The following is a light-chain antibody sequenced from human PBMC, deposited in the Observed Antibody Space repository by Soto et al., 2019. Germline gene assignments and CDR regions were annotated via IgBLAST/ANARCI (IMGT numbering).Light chain of an antibody. V-gene: IGKV4-1*01. Sequence: DIVMTQSPDSLAVSLGERATINCKSSQSVYYRSNKKNYLGWYQQKPGQSPKLLISRASTRESGVPDRFSGSGSGTDFTLTISSLQAEDVAVYYCQQYYGSPYTFGQGTKVDIK. CDR2: RAS. J-gene: IGKJ2*01. CDR1: QSVYYRSNKKNY. CDR3: QQYYGSPYT.